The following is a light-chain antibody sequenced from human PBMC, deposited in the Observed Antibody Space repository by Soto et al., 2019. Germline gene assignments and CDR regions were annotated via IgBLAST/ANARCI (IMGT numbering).Light chain of an antibody. CDR2: GAS. Sequence: EIVMTQSPATLSVSPGERATLSCRASQSVSSNLALYQQKPGQAPRLLIYGASTRATGIPARFSGSGSGTEFTLTISSLQSEDFAVYYCQQYKNWPPYTFGQGTKLEIK. V-gene: IGKV3-15*01. J-gene: IGKJ2*01. CDR1: QSVSSN. CDR3: QQYKNWPPYT.